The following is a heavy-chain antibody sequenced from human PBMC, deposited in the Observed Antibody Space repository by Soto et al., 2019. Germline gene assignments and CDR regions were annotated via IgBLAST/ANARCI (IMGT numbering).Heavy chain of an antibody. CDR2: LSYDGGNK. J-gene: IGHJ6*02. D-gene: IGHD6-13*01. Sequence: QVQLVESGGGVVQPGRSLRLSCAASGFTFIVYGMHWVRQAPGKGLEWVAVLSYDGGNKYYADSVKGRFTISRDNSKNTLYLQMNSLRAEDTAVYYCAKSGPSRGYLNGMDVWGQGTTVTVSS. CDR1: GFTFIVYG. V-gene: IGHV3-30*18. CDR3: AKSGPSRGYLNGMDV.